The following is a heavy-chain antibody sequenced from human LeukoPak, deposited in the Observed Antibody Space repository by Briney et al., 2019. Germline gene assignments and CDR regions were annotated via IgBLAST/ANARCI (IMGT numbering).Heavy chain of an antibody. J-gene: IGHJ4*02. CDR2: ISGGVGRT. D-gene: IGHD6-13*01. Sequence: PGGSLRLSCAASGFTFSSYAMSWVRQAPGKGLEWVSNISGGVGRTYYAESVKGRFTISRDNSKNTLYLQMNSLRAEDTAVYYCAKRGGMYPAHYFDYWGQGTLVTVSS. CDR1: GFTFSSYA. V-gene: IGHV3-23*01. CDR3: AKRGGMYPAHYFDY.